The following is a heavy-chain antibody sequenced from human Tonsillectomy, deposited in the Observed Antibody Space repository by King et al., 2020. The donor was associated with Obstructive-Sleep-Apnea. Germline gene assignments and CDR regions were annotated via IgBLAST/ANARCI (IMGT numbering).Heavy chain of an antibody. J-gene: IGHJ6*03. D-gene: IGHD3-16*01. CDR2: IYYSGST. Sequence: VQLQESGPGLVKPSQTLSLTCTVSGGSISSGGYYWNWIRQHPGKGLEWIGNIYYSGSTSYNPSLQSRVTISVDTSKNQFSLKLNSVTAADTAVYYCARQADYDYVWVTFRLTDYYYHMDVWGQGTTVTVSS. CDR3: ARQADYDYVWVTFRLTDYYYHMDV. CDR1: GGSISSGGYY. V-gene: IGHV4-31*03.